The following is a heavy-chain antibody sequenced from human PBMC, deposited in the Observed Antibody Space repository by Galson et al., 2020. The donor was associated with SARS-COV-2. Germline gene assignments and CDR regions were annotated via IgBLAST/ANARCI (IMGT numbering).Heavy chain of an antibody. J-gene: IGHJ4*02. CDR2: IYWDDDK. CDR1: GFSLSTTTVG. V-gene: IGHV2-5*02. Sequence: KMSGPTLVKPTQTLTLTYTFSGFSLSTTTVGVGWIRQPPGKALEWLALIYWDDDKRYSPSLKSRLTITKDTSKNQMVLTMTTMDPVDTATYYWARDRRTYFDSWGQGTLVTVSS. CDR3: ARDRRTYFDS.